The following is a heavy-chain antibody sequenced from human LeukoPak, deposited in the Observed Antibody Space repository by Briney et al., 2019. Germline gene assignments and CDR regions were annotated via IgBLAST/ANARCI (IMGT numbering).Heavy chain of an antibody. CDR1: GYTFTGYY. D-gene: IGHD3-22*01. J-gene: IGHJ4*02. V-gene: IGHV1-2*02. CDR2: INPNSGGT. Sequence: ASVKVSCKASGYTFTGYYMHWVRQAPGQGLEWMGWINPNSGGTNYAQKFQGRVTMTRDTSISTAYMELSRLRSDDTAVYYCAPSSGYYPYYFDYWGQGTLVTVPS. CDR3: APSSGYYPYYFDY.